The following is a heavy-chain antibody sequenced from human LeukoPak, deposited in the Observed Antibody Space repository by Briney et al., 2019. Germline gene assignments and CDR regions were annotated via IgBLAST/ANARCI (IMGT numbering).Heavy chain of an antibody. Sequence: GASVKVSCKASGGTFISYAISWVRQAPGQGLEWMGGIIPIFGTANYAQKFQGRVTVTEDTSTDTAYMELSSLRSEDTAVYYCATVEWELSPGGNYYFDYWGQGTLVTVSS. CDR3: ATVEWELSPGGNYYFDY. CDR2: IIPIFGTA. J-gene: IGHJ4*02. D-gene: IGHD1-26*01. CDR1: GGTFISYA. V-gene: IGHV1-69*06.